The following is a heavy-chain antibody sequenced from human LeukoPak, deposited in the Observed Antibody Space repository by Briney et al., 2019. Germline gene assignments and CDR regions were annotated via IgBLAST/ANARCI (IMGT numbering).Heavy chain of an antibody. V-gene: IGHV4-4*02. J-gene: IGHJ3*02. D-gene: IGHD6-13*01. CDR2: IYHSGST. CDR1: SGSISSNNW. Sequence: TSETLSLTCAVSSGSISSNNWWSWVRQPPGEGLGWIGEIYHSGSTTYNPSLRSRVTISVDKSKNQFSLKLSSVTAADTAVYYCARVGPYSSSWYVAFDIWGQGTMVTVSS. CDR3: ARVGPYSSSWYVAFDI.